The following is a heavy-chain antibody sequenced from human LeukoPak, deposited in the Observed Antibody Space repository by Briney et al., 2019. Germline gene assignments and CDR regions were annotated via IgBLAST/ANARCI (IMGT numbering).Heavy chain of an antibody. Sequence: GGSLRLSCAASGFTVSSNYMSWVRQAPGKGLEWVSVIYSGGRTYYADSVKSRFTISRDNSKNTLYLQMNSLRAEDTAVYYCARVYSYGYYFDYWGQGTLVTVSS. J-gene: IGHJ4*02. CDR3: ARVYSYGYYFDY. CDR1: GFTVSSNY. V-gene: IGHV3-66*01. CDR2: IYSGGRT. D-gene: IGHD5-18*01.